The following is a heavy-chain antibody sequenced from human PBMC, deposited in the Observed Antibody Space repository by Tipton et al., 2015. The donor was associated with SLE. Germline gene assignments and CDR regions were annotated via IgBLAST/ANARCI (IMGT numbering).Heavy chain of an antibody. Sequence: SLRLSCAASGFTFDDYAMHWVRQAPGKGLEWVSGITGSGDRTYYIDSVKGRFTISRDNSKNSLYLQMNGLRAEDTAVYYCARSPVDYWNGYSAWGQGTLVAVSS. CDR1: GFTFDDYA. J-gene: IGHJ4*02. V-gene: IGHV3-23*01. CDR3: ARSPVDYWNGYSA. CDR2: ITGSGDRT. D-gene: IGHD3-3*01.